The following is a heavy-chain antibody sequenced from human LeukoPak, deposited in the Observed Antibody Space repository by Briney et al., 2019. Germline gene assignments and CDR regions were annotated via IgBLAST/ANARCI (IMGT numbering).Heavy chain of an antibody. V-gene: IGHV3-21*01. J-gene: IGHJ6*02. CDR2: ISSSSSYI. D-gene: IGHD3-22*01. CDR3: ARGQYYYDSSGYYPYYGMDV. Sequence: GGSLRLSCAASGFTFSSYSMNWVRQAPGKGLEWVSSISSSSSYIYYADSVKGRFTISRDNAKNSLYLQMNSLRAEDTAVYYCARGQYYYDSSGYYPYYGMDVWGQGTTVTVPS. CDR1: GFTFSSYS.